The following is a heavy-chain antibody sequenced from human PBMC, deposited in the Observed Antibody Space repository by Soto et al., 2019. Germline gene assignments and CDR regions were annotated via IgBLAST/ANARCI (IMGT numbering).Heavy chain of an antibody. CDR2: ISGSGGST. J-gene: IGHJ4*02. D-gene: IGHD6-6*01. V-gene: IGHV3-23*01. CDR3: ATYSSSSAQGGG. CDR1: GFTFSSYA. Sequence: GGSLRLSCAASGFTFSSYAMSWVRQAPGKGLEWVSAISGSGGSTYYADSVKGRFTISRDNSKNTLCLQMNSLRAEDTAVYYCATYSSSSAQGGGWGQGTLVTVSS.